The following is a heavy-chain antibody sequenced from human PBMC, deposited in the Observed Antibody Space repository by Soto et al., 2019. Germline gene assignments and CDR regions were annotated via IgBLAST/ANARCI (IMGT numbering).Heavy chain of an antibody. CDR3: ARHTPAISISDH. D-gene: IGHD2-15*01. J-gene: IGHJ4*02. CDR2: IYYSGST. CDR1: GGSISSGDYY. Sequence: SDTLSLTCTVSGGSISSGDYYWSWIRQPPGKGLEWIGSIYYSGSTYYNPSLKSRVTISVDTSKNQFALKLSSVTAADTAVYYCARHTPAISISDHWGQGTLVTV. V-gene: IGHV4-39*01.